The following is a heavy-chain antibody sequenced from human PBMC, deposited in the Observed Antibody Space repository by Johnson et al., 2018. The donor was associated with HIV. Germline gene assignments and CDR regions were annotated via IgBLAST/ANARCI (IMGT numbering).Heavy chain of an antibody. CDR2: IGPAAAP. V-gene: IGHV3-13*05. CDR1: GFTFSSYG. J-gene: IGHJ3*01. Sequence: MLLVESGGGVVQPGRSLRLSCAASGFTFSSYGMHWVRQAPGKGLESVSPIGPAAAPYYPGPVKGRFTVSRENAKKTLYLQMISLGAEAMAVYYCARSRWADDAFDGWGQGTMVTVSS. D-gene: IGHD1-26*01. CDR3: ARSRWADDAFDG.